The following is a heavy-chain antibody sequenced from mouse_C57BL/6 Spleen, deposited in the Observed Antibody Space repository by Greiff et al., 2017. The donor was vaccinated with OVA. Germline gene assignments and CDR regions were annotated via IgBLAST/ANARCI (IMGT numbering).Heavy chain of an antibody. D-gene: IGHD1-1*01. CDR3: ASITTVVEGDYYAMDY. CDR2: IYPGSGST. J-gene: IGHJ4*01. V-gene: IGHV1-55*01. Sequence: QVQLQQPGAELVKPGASVKMSCKASGYTFTSYWITWVKQRPGQGLEWIGDIYPGSGSTNYNEKFKSKATLTVDTSSSTAYMQLSSLTSEDSAVYYCASITTVVEGDYYAMDYWGQGTSVTVSS. CDR1: GYTFTSYW.